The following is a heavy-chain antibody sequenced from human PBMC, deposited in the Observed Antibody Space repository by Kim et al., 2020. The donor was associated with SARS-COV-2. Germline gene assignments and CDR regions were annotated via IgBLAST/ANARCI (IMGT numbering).Heavy chain of an antibody. J-gene: IGHJ5*02. CDR2: IYHSGST. V-gene: IGHV4-38-2*02. CDR1: GYSISSGYY. Sequence: SETLSLTCTVSGYSISSGYYWGWIRQPPGKGLEWIGSIYHSGSTYYNPSLKSRVTISVDTSKNQFSLKLSSVTAADTAVYYCARGHSYGHRFDPWGQGTL. CDR3: ARGHSYGHRFDP. D-gene: IGHD5-18*01.